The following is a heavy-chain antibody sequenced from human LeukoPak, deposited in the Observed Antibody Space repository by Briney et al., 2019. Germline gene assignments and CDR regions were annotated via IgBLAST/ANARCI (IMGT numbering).Heavy chain of an antibody. D-gene: IGHD1-26*01. CDR1: GGSISSYY. CDR3: AAWGCTYFDY. V-gene: IGHV4-59*01. CDR2: IYYSGST. Sequence: KASETLSLTCTVSGGSISSYYWSWIRQPPGKGLEWIGYIYYSGSTNYNPSLKSRVTISVDTSKNQFSLKLSSVTAADTAVYYCAAWGCTYFDYWGQGTLVTVSS. J-gene: IGHJ4*02.